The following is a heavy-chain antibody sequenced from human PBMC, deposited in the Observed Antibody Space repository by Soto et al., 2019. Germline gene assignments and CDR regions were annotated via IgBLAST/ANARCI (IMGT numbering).Heavy chain of an antibody. J-gene: IGHJ6*02. Sequence: PGGSLRLSCAASGFTFSTYGMHWVRQAPGKGLEWVALVWYDGRNKDYADSVKGRFTISRHNSKNTLYMQMNSLRDEDTAVYYCVRAAGYSGNDYVYYYGMDVRGQGTTVTGSS. CDR1: GFTFSTYG. CDR3: VRAAGYSGNDYVYYYGMDV. CDR2: VWYDGRNK. D-gene: IGHD5-12*01. V-gene: IGHV3-33*01.